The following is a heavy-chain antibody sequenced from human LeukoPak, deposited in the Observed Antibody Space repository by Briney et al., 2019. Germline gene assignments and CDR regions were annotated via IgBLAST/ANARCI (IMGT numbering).Heavy chain of an antibody. Sequence: SETLSLTCAVSGYSISSSNWWGWIRQPPGKGLEWIGYIYYSGSIYYNPSLKSRVTISLDTSQKQFSLKLSSVTAADTAVYYCVADSGYWRTEHWGQGTLVTVSS. J-gene: IGHJ1*01. V-gene: IGHV4-28*05. D-gene: IGHD3-22*01. CDR2: IYYSGSI. CDR3: VADSGYWRTEH. CDR1: GYSISSSNW.